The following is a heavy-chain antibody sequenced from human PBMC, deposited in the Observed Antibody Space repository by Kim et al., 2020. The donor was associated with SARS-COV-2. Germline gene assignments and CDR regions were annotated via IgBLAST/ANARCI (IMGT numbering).Heavy chain of an antibody. Sequence: SETLSLTCTVSGGSISSGGYYWSWIRQHPGKGLEWIGYIYYSGSTYYNPSLKSRVTISVDTSKNQFSLKLSSVTAADTAVYYCARTPLRYSYGYDYWGQGTLVTVSS. CDR3: ARTPLRYSYGYDY. CDR1: GGSISSGGYY. J-gene: IGHJ4*02. V-gene: IGHV4-31*03. CDR2: IYYSGST. D-gene: IGHD5-18*01.